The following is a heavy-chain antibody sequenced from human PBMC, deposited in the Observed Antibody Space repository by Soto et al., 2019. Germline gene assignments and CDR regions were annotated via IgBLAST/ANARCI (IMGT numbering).Heavy chain of an antibody. CDR3: ARSSGWYNNWFDP. J-gene: IGHJ5*02. V-gene: IGHV4-39*01. Sequence: SETLSLTCTVSGGSISSSSYYWGWIRQPPGKGLEWIGSIYYSGSTYYNPSLKSRVTISVDASKNQFSLKLSSVTAADTAVYYCARSSGWYNNWFDPWGQGTQVTVSS. CDR1: GGSISSSSYY. CDR2: IYYSGST. D-gene: IGHD6-19*01.